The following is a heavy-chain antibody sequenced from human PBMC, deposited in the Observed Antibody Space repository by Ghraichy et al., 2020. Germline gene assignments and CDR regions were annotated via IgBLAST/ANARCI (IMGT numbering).Heavy chain of an antibody. Sequence: GGSLRLSCAASGFTFSSYGMTWVRQAPGKGLEWVAAISSSSSYIYYADSVKGRFTISRDNAKNTLYLQMNSLGAEDTAVYYCARGVVRELPHYFDSWGQGTLVTVSS. J-gene: IGHJ4*02. CDR3: ARGVVRELPHYFDS. V-gene: IGHV3-21*04. CDR2: ISSSSSYI. D-gene: IGHD2-15*01. CDR1: GFTFSSYG.